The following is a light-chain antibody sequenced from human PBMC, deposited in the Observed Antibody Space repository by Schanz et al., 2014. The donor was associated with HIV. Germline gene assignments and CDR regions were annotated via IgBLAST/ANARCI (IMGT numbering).Light chain of an antibody. J-gene: IGLJ3*02. CDR1: SSDFKANA. Sequence: QSVLTQPPSASGTPGQRVTISCSGSSSDFKANAVLWYQQLPGAAPKLLIYSDNQRPSGVPDRFSGSRSGTSASLAISGLRSEDEADYYCAAWDGSLNVWVFGGGTKLTVL. CDR2: SDN. V-gene: IGLV1-44*01. CDR3: AAWDGSLNVWV.